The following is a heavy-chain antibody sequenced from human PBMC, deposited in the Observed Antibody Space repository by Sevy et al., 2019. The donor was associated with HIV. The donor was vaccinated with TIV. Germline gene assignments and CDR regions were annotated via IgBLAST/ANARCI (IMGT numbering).Heavy chain of an antibody. CDR2: ITGSSTTI. Sequence: GGSLRLSCAASGFTFSNYALTWVRQAPGKGLDWVSSITGSSTTIYYADSVKGRFTGSRDNSNNTLYLHINSLRAEATAVYYCARDGLYGGNFEYFQHWGQGTLVTVSS. CDR3: ARDGLYGGNFEYFQH. V-gene: IGHV3-23*01. CDR1: GFTFSNYA. D-gene: IGHD4-17*01. J-gene: IGHJ1*01.